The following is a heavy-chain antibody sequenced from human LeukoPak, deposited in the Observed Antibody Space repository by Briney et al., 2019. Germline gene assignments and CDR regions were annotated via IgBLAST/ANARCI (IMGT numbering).Heavy chain of an antibody. Sequence: SETLSLTCTVSGYSISSGYYWGWIRQPPGKGLEWIGSIYHSGSTYYNPSLKSRVTISVDTSKNQFSLKLSSVTAVDTAVYYCARERSGSGSYEGAFDIWGQGTMVTVSS. D-gene: IGHD3-10*01. CDR3: ARERSGSGSYEGAFDI. CDR2: IYHSGST. V-gene: IGHV4-38-2*02. J-gene: IGHJ3*02. CDR1: GYSISSGYY.